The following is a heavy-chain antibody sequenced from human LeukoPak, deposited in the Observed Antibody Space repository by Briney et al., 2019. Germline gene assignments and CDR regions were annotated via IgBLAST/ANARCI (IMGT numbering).Heavy chain of an antibody. CDR2: IYTSGST. V-gene: IGHV4-4*07. CDR3: ARETGSSWFTNWFDP. D-gene: IGHD6-13*01. J-gene: IGHJ5*02. Sequence: PSETLSLTCTVSGGSISSYYWSWIRQPAGKGLEWIGRIYTSGSTNYNPSLKSRVTMSVDTSKNQFSLKLSSVTAADTAVYYCARETGSSWFTNWFDPWGQGTLVTVSS. CDR1: GGSISSYY.